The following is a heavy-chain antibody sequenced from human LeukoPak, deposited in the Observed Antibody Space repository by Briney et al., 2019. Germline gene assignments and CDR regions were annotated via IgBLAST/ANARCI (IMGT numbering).Heavy chain of an antibody. CDR2: IYTSGST. CDR3: ARDIYVWGGDAFDI. V-gene: IGHV4-61*02. Sequence: PSQTLSLTCTVSGGSISSGSYYWSWIRQPAGKGLEWIGRIYTSGSTNYNPSLKSRVTISVDTSKNQFSLKLSSVTAADTAVYYCARDIYVWGGDAFDIWGQGTMVTVSS. J-gene: IGHJ3*02. CDR1: GGSISSGSYY. D-gene: IGHD3-16*01.